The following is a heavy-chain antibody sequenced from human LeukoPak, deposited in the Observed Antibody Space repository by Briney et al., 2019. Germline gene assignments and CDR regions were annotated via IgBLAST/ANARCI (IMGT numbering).Heavy chain of an antibody. CDR2: IYYGGST. J-gene: IGHJ4*02. CDR1: GGSISSYY. CDR3: ARSSRRYYDSSGYLAY. Sequence: SETLSLTCTVSGGSISSYYWSWIRQPPGKGLEWIGYIYYGGSTNYNPSLKSRVTISVDTSKNQFSLKLSSVTAADTAVYYCARSSRRYYDSSGYLAYWGQGTLVTVSS. V-gene: IGHV4-59*08. D-gene: IGHD3-22*01.